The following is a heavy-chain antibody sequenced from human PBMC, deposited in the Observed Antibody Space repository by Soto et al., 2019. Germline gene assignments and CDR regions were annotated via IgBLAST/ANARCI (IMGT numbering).Heavy chain of an antibody. Sequence: GGSLRLSCAASGFSFSSFGMHWVRQAPGKGLEWVAFNSYDGSSKYYADSVKGRFTISRDSSKKTLYLQMNSLRPEDTAVYYCAKALGELSPESYDYWGQGTLVTVS. CDR3: AKALGELSPESYDY. D-gene: IGHD3-16*02. CDR2: NSYDGSSK. V-gene: IGHV3-30*18. CDR1: GFSFSSFG. J-gene: IGHJ4*02.